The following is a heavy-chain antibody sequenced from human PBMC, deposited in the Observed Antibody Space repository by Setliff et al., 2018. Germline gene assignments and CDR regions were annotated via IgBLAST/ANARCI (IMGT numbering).Heavy chain of an antibody. CDR2: IFQSGIT. CDR1: GGSFSTYY. Sequence: SETLSLTCAVYGGSFSTYYWSWIRQPPGKGLEWIGNIFQSGITFYNPSLKSRVTMTTDTSTSTAYMELRSLRSDDTAVYYCSRLVRYCTTTTCQSVPGAEVWGQGTLVTVSS. V-gene: IGHV4-34*10. CDR3: SRLVRYCTTTTCQSVPGAEV. J-gene: IGHJ4*02. D-gene: IGHD2-8*01.